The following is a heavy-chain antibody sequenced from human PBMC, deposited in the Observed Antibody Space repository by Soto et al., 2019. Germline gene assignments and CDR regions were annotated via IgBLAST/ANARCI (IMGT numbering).Heavy chain of an antibody. CDR3: ARTDIVVVPAEQGLQVFDY. J-gene: IGHJ4*02. CDR1: GFTFSSYS. Sequence: GGSLRLSCAASGFTFSSYSMNWVRQAPGKGLEWVSSISSSSSYIYYADSVKGRFTISRDNAKNSLYLQMNSLRAEDTAVYYCARTDIVVVPAEQGLQVFDYWGQGTLVTVSS. V-gene: IGHV3-21*01. CDR2: ISSSSSYI. D-gene: IGHD2-2*01.